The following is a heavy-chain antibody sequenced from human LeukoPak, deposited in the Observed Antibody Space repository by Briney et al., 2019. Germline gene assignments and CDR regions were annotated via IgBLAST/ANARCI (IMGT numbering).Heavy chain of an antibody. Sequence: KTGGSLRLSCAASGFTFDDYAMHWVRQAPGKGLEWVAGISWNSETTGYGDSVKGRFTISRDNAENSLYLQMNSLRPEDTALYYCTEDFGGITGYPRGGAPIHYWGQGTLVTVSS. CDR2: ISWNSETT. D-gene: IGHD3-16*01. CDR1: GFTFDDYA. J-gene: IGHJ4*02. V-gene: IGHV3-9*01. CDR3: TEDFGGITGYPRGGAPIHY.